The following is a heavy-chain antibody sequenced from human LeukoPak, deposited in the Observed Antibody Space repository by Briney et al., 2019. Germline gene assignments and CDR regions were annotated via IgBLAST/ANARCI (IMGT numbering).Heavy chain of an antibody. Sequence: GGSLRLSCAASKFIFSDYGMHWVRQAPGKGREWVGFIWYDGSDEYYADSVKGRLTISRDNSKNTLYLQMNSLTTEDTAVYYCAKGGGELGSGSLDYWGQGTLVTVSS. CDR3: AKGGGELGSGSLDY. CDR2: IWYDGSDE. CDR1: KFIFSDYG. V-gene: IGHV3-30*02. D-gene: IGHD3-10*01. J-gene: IGHJ4*02.